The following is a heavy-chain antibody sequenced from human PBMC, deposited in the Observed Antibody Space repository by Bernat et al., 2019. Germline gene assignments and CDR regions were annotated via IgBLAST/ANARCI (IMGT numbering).Heavy chain of an antibody. D-gene: IGHD3-3*01. Sequence: QVQLVESGGGVVQPGRSLRLSCAASGFTFSSYAMHWVRQAPGKGLEWVAHISYDGNTKYYADSVQGRFTISRDNSKNTLYLQMNSLRAEDTAVYYCAKGSAFWSGYYDYWGQGTLVTVSS. V-gene: IGHV3-30-3*01. CDR1: GFTFSSYA. J-gene: IGHJ4*02. CDR2: ISYDGNTK. CDR3: AKGSAFWSGYYDY.